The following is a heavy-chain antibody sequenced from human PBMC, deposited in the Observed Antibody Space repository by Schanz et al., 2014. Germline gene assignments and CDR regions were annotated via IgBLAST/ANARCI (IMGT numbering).Heavy chain of an antibody. Sequence: QVQLVQSGAEVKKPGASVKVSCKASGYTFINHDVNWVRQATGQGLEWMGWMNSNSGNTGYAQKFQGRVSMTRDTSISTAYMELSSLRFEDTAVYYCMRGAGQGRRDCFDPWGQGTLXTVSS. CDR1: GYTFINHD. V-gene: IGHV1-8*01. CDR3: MRGAGQGRRDCFDP. CDR2: MNSNSGNT. J-gene: IGHJ5*01.